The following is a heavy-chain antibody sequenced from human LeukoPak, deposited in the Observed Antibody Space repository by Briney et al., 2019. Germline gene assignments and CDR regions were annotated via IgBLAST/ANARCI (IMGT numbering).Heavy chain of an antibody. J-gene: IGHJ4*02. Sequence: GGSLRLSCAASGFTFSSYSMNWVRQAPGKGLEWVSSISSSSSYIYYADSVKGRFTISRDNAKNSLYLQMNSLRAEDTAVYYCARAGGGSYFPAHFDYWGQGTLVTVSS. CDR3: ARAGGGSYFPAHFDY. V-gene: IGHV3-21*01. CDR1: GFTFSSYS. D-gene: IGHD1-26*01. CDR2: ISSSSSYI.